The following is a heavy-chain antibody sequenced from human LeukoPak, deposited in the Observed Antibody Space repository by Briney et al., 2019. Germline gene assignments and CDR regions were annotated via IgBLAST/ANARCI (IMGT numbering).Heavy chain of an antibody. D-gene: IGHD1-26*01. CDR2: IYSGGST. Sequence: PGGSLRLSCAASGFTVGSNYMSWVRQAPGKGLEWVSVIYSGGSTYYADSVKGRFTISRDNSKNTLYLQMNSLRAEDTAVYYCARDPVGAIGYGMDVWGQGTTVTVSS. V-gene: IGHV3-66*01. CDR3: ARDPVGAIGYGMDV. CDR1: GFTVGSNY. J-gene: IGHJ6*02.